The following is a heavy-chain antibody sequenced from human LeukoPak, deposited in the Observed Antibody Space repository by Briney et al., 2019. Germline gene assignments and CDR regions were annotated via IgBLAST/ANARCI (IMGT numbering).Heavy chain of an antibody. CDR3: ARWSDYFDC. CDR2: ICGGGGGT. D-gene: IGHD3-3*01. CDR1: GFTFSSYA. Sequence: PGGSLGLSCAASGFTFSSYAMSWVRQAPGKGLEWVSGICGGGGGTYSADSVKGRFTISRDNSKNTLCLQMNSLRAEDTAVYYCARWSDYFDCWGQGTLVTVSS. J-gene: IGHJ4*02. V-gene: IGHV3-23*01.